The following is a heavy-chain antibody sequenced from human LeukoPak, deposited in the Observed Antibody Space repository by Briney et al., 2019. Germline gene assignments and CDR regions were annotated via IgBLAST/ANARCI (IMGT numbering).Heavy chain of an antibody. V-gene: IGHV4-59*01. Sequence: SETLSLTCTVSGGSISSYYWSWIRQPPGKGLEWIGYIYYSGSTNYNPSLKSRVTISVDTSKNQFSLKLSSVTAADTAVYYCAREDGYSCMAWGRGTLVTVSS. CDR3: AREDGYSCMA. CDR1: GGSISSYY. D-gene: IGHD5-18*01. CDR2: IYYSGST. J-gene: IGHJ4*02.